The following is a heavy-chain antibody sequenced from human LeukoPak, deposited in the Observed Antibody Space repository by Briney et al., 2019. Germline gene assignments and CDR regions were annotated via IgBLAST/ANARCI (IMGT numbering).Heavy chain of an antibody. Sequence: GGSLRLSCAASGFTFSSYSMNWVRQPPGKGLEWVSSISSSSSYIYYADSVKGRFTISRDNAKNSLYLQMNSLRAEDTAVYYCARVYYYDSSGYPLYFDYWGQGTLVTVSS. CDR3: ARVYYYDSSGYPLYFDY. V-gene: IGHV3-21*01. D-gene: IGHD3-22*01. CDR2: ISSSSSYI. J-gene: IGHJ4*02. CDR1: GFTFSSYS.